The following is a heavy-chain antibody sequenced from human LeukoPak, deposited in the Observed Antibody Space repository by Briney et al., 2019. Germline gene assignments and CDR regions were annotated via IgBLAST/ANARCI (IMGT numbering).Heavy chain of an antibody. D-gene: IGHD3-22*01. CDR2: ISGSGGST. CDR1: GFTVSSNY. CDR3: AKDRVAYYYDSSGYYRDPFDY. J-gene: IGHJ4*02. Sequence: GSLRLSCAASGFTVSSNYMSWVRQAPGKGLEWVSAISGSGGSTYYADSVKGRFTISRDNSKNTLYLQMNSLRAEDTAVYYCAKDRVAYYYDSSGYYRDPFDYWGQGTLVTVSS. V-gene: IGHV3-23*01.